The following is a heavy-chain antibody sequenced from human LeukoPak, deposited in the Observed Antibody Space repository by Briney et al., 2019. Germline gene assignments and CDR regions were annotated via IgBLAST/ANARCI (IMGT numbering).Heavy chain of an antibody. CDR3: ARGTVTMVDY. CDR1: GFTVSSNY. CDR2: MYSGGST. V-gene: IGHV3-66*01. J-gene: IGHJ4*02. D-gene: IGHD3-10*01. Sequence: GGSLRLSCAASGFTVSSNYMSWVREAPGGGVELVSVMYSGGSTYYADSVKGRFTISRDNSKNTLFLQMNSLRAGDTAVYYCARGTVTMVDYWGQGTLVTVSS.